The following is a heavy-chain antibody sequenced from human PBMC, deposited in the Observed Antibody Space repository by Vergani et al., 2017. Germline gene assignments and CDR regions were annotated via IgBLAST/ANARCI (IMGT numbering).Heavy chain of an antibody. D-gene: IGHD5-12*01. CDR3: VKKWLTNEEVDH. Sequence: DVHLAESGGGFFQPGGSLRLSCSASGFSFNSYWMHWVRQVPGKGLLWVSRIKSDGSITAYADSVKGRFTISRDNAQNTLYLQMSSLRAEDTAVYYCVKKWLTNEEVDHWGQGTLVTVSS. CDR2: IKSDGSIT. CDR1: GFSFNSYW. V-gene: IGHV3-74*03. J-gene: IGHJ4*02.